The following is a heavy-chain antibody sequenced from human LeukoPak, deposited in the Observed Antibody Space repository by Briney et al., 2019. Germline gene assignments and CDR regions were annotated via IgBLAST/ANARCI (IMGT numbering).Heavy chain of an antibody. J-gene: IGHJ4*02. CDR2: IYYSGST. D-gene: IGHD3-3*01. V-gene: IGHV4-31*03. Sequence: SQTLSLTCTVSGGSISSGGYYWSWIRQHPGKGLEWIGYIYYSGSTYYNPSLKSRVTISVDTSKNQFSLKLSSVTAADTAVYYCACRVVKKGRDFDYWGQGTLVTVSS. CDR3: ACRVVKKGRDFDY. CDR1: GGSISSGGYY.